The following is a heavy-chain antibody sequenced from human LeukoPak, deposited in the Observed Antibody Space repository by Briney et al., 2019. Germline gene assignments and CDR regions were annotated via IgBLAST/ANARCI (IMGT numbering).Heavy chain of an antibody. CDR2: MNPNSGNT. V-gene: IGHV1-8*01. D-gene: IGHD2-2*03. Sequence: GASVKVSCKASGYTFTSYDINWVRQATGQGLEWMGWMNPNSGNTGYAQEFQGRVTMTRNTSISTAYMELSSLRSEDTAVYYCARGPPDGYCSSTSCYWSWFDPWGQGTLVTVS. CDR1: GYTFTSYD. J-gene: IGHJ5*02. CDR3: ARGPPDGYCSSTSCYWSWFDP.